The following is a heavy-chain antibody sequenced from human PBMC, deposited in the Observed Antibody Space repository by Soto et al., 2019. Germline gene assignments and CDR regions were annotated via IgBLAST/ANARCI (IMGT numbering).Heavy chain of an antibody. Sequence: GGSISSYYWSWVRQPPGKGLEWIGEIHHSGSTNYNPSLKSRVTISVDKSKNQFSLKLSSVTAADTAVYYCARGVYGRDSLWGRGTLVTVSS. CDR1: GGSISSYY. CDR3: ARGVYGRDSL. D-gene: IGHD2-21*02. CDR2: IHHSGST. V-gene: IGHV4-4*02. J-gene: IGHJ4*02.